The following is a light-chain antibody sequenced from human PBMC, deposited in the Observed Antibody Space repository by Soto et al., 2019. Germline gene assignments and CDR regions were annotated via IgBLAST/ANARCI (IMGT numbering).Light chain of an antibody. CDR3: QQRHMWPIT. V-gene: IGKV3-11*01. CDR2: DAS. J-gene: IGKJ5*01. CDR1: QSVSSL. Sequence: EIVLTQSPATLSLSPGERATLSCRASQSVSSLLAWYQQKSGQPPRLLVSDASKRATGVPARFSGSGSGTDFTLTISTLESEDSAVYYCQQRHMWPITFGQGTRLEIK.